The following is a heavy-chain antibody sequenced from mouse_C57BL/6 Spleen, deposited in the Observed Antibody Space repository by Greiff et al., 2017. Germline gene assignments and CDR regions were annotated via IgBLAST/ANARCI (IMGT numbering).Heavy chain of an antibody. J-gene: IGHJ2*01. CDR2: IYPGDGDT. CDR1: GYAFSSYW. V-gene: IGHV1-80*01. Sequence: VQLQESGAELVKPGASVKISCKASGYAFSSYWMNWVKQRPGQGLEWIGQIYPGDGDTKYNGKFKGKATLTADKSTSTAYMQLSGLTSEYSAIYFCARYGSSGYWGQGTTLTVSS. CDR3: ARYGSSGY. D-gene: IGHD1-1*01.